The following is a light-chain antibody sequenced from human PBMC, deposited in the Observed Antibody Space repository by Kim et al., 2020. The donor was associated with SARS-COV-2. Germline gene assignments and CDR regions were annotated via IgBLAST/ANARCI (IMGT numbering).Light chain of an antibody. V-gene: IGLV1-44*01. CDR3: AAWDDSLSGWM. Sequence: ELTQPPSASGTPGQSLTIPCSGGRSNIGSNVVNWFQQFPGTAPKVLLYNNNQRPSGVPDRFSGSKSGTSASLAISGLQSEDEADYYCAAWDDSLSGWMFGGGTQLTVL. J-gene: IGLJ3*02. CDR1: RSNIGSNV. CDR2: NNN.